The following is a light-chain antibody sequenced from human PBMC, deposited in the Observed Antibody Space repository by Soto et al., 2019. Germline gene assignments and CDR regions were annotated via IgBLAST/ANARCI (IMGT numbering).Light chain of an antibody. CDR1: SSNIGDYT. V-gene: IGLV1-44*01. J-gene: IGLJ3*02. CDR2: NSD. Sequence: QSVLTQPPSASGTPGQRVTISCSGSSSNIGDYTVSWYQQLPRMAPKLLLYNSDQRPSGVPDRFSGSKSGTSASLAISGLQSEDEADHYCAAWEGSLTGWVFGGGTKLTVL. CDR3: AAWEGSLTGWV.